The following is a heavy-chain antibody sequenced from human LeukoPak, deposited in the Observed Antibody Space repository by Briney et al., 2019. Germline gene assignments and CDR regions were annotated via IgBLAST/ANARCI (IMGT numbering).Heavy chain of an antibody. CDR1: GFTFSSYG. J-gene: IGHJ4*02. D-gene: IGHD3-10*01. CDR3: AKMQLKAGESDY. Sequence: PGGSLRLSCAASGFTFSSYGMHWGRQAPGKGLEWVAFIRYDGSNKYYADSVKGRFTISRDNSKNTLYLQMNSLRAEDTAVYYCAKMQLKAGESDYWGQGTLVTVSS. CDR2: IRYDGSNK. V-gene: IGHV3-30*02.